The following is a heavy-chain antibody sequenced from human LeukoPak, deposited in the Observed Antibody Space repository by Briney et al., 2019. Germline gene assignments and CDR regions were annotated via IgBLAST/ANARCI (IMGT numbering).Heavy chain of an antibody. J-gene: IGHJ4*02. CDR3: ARGSRDGYNLHFDY. CDR1: GFTFSDYY. D-gene: IGHD5-24*01. V-gene: IGHV3-11*01. Sequence: GGSLRLSCAASGFTFSDYYMSWIRQAPGKGLEWVSYISGSGSTIYYADSVKGRFTISRDNAKNSLYLQMNSLRAEDTAVYYCARGSRDGYNLHFDYWGQGTLVTVSS. CDR2: ISGSGSTI.